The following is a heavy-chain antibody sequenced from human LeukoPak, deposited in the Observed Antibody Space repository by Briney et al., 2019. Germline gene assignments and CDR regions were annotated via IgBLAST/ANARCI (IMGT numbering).Heavy chain of an antibody. CDR1: AFTFSSYC. J-gene: IGHJ4*02. D-gene: IGHD2-15*01. CDR3: AREEDNADEYLREDY. Sequence: GGSLRLSCAGSAFTFSSYCMSWVRQAPGKGPEWVANIKDDGSEQNYVDCVKGRFTISRDTARNSLYLQMDSLRAEDTAVYYCAREEDNADEYLREDYWGQGTLVTVSS. CDR2: IKDDGSEQ. V-gene: IGHV3-7*01.